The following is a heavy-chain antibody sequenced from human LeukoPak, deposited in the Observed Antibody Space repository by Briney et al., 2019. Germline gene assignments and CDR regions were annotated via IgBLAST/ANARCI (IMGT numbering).Heavy chain of an antibody. CDR3: ARDHRSAVIRDSKFDS. J-gene: IGHJ4*02. V-gene: IGHV3-21*01. Sequence: GSLRLSCAASGFTFSTYGMHWVRQAPGKGLEWVSSISTSSPYIYYADSVKGRFIISRDTARNSLYLQMNSLRAEDTAIYFCARDHRSAVIRDSKFDSWGQGTLVTVSS. CDR2: ISTSSPYI. D-gene: IGHD2-21*01. CDR1: GFTFSTYG.